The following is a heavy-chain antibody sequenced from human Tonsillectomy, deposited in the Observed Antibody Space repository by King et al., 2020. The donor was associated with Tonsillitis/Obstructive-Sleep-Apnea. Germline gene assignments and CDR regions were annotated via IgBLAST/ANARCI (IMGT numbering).Heavy chain of an antibody. CDR1: GYSFTNYW. CDR2: IDPSDSYT. D-gene: IGHD6-6*01. J-gene: IGHJ4*02. V-gene: IGHV5-10-1*03. CDR3: ARHRYLSSSPVTDY. Sequence: DVQLVQSGAEVRKPGESLRISCKTSGYSFTNYWITWVRQLPGTGLEWMGRIDPSDSYTNYSPSFQGHVSFSSDKSNATAFLHWSSLRASDTAIYFCARHRYLSSSPVTDYWGQGTLATASS.